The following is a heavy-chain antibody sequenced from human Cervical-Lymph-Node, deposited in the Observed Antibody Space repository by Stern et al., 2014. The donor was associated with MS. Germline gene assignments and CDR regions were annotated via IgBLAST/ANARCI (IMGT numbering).Heavy chain of an antibody. Sequence: EVQLVESGGGLVKPGGSLRLSCAASGFSFSSYSMNWVRQAPGKGLEWVSSISSSSSYIYYADSVKGRFTISRDSAKDSLFLQMNSLRAEDTAVYYCARGAGKWELLRSLDAFDIWGQGTKVTVSS. CDR1: GFSFSSYS. V-gene: IGHV3-21*01. D-gene: IGHD1-26*01. CDR3: ARGAGKWELLRSLDAFDI. J-gene: IGHJ3*02. CDR2: ISSSSSYI.